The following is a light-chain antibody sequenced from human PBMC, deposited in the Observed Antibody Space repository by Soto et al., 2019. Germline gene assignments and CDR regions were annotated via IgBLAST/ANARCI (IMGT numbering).Light chain of an antibody. V-gene: IGKV3-20*01. Sequence: EIVLTQSPGTLSLSPGESATLSCRASQSVSSHYLTWYQQKPGQAPRLLMYGAYYRAAGIPDRFSGSGSGTDFTLTITRLEPEEFAVYYCQHYDTSPRLTFGGGTKLEI. CDR2: GAY. CDR1: QSVSSHY. CDR3: QHYDTSPRLT. J-gene: IGKJ4*01.